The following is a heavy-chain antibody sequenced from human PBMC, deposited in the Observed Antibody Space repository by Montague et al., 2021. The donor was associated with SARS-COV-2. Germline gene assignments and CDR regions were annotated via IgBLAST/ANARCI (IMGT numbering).Heavy chain of an antibody. CDR1: GDSITNHY. V-gene: IGHV4-4*07. J-gene: IGHJ4*02. D-gene: IGHD3-10*01. Sequence: SETLSLTCSVSGDSITNHYWSWIRQPTGKGLEWIGRMHFTGKTNFSPFFSSRLTMSADTSKNQFSLKLTSVSAADTAIYFCARDRFDFGAGRQGTIDFWGQGTLVTVSS. CDR2: MHFTGKT. CDR3: ARDRFDFGAGRQGTIDF.